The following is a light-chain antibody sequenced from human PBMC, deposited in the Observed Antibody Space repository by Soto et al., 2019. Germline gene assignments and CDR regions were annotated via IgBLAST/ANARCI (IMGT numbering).Light chain of an antibody. Sequence: EIVIKQSPVTLSVSPGERATLSCRASQNISRSLAWYQQKPGQAPRLLIYDASNRATGIPARFSGSGSGTDFTLTISSLEPEDFAVYYCQQRSNWPVTFGQGTRLEIK. CDR3: QQRSNWPVT. J-gene: IGKJ5*01. CDR1: QNISRS. V-gene: IGKV3-11*01. CDR2: DAS.